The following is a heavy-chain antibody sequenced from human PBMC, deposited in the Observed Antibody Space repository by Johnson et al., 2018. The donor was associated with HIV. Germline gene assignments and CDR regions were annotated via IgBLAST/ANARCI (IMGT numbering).Heavy chain of an antibody. D-gene: IGHD1-26*01. J-gene: IGHJ3*02. CDR1: GFTFSSYG. V-gene: IGHV3-30*02. CDR2: IRYDGSNT. Sequence: QVQLVESGGGVVQPGGSLRLSCAASGFTFSSYGMHWVRQAPGKGLEWVAFIRYDGSNTYYSASVKGRFTISRDNSKNTLYLQMNSLRAEDTAVYYCVSREWELHAFDIWGQGTMVTVSS. CDR3: VSREWELHAFDI.